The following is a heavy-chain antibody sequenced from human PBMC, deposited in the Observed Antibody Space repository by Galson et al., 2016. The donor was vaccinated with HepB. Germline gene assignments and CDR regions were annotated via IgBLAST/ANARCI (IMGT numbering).Heavy chain of an antibody. CDR2: IYSGGGT. D-gene: IGHD4/OR15-4a*01. CDR1: GFTFSSYW. J-gene: IGHJ4*02. V-gene: IGHV3-53*01. CDR3: ARGANYGYT. Sequence: SLRLSCAGSGFTFSSYWMTWVRQAPGKGLEWVSLIYSGGGTHYVDSVKGRFIISRDNSKNTLYLQMNSLRVEDTAVYYCARGANYGYTWGLGTLVTVSS.